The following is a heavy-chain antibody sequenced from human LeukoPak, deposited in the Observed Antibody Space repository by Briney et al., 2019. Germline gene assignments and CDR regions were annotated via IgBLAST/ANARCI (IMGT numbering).Heavy chain of an antibody. Sequence: GRSLTLSCAASGFTFSNYIMHWVRQAPGKGLDWVAVILEDGSYQFYADSVKGRFSISRDNSKNILLLQMNSLRGEDTAIYYCARVRGGGFRTADSWGQGTLVTVSS. CDR2: ILEDGSYQ. D-gene: IGHD1-14*01. CDR1: GFTFSNYI. J-gene: IGHJ4*02. CDR3: ARVRGGGFRTADS. V-gene: IGHV3-30*03.